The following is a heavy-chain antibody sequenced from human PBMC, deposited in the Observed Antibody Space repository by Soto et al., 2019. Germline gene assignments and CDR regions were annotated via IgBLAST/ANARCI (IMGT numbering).Heavy chain of an antibody. V-gene: IGHV5-10-1*01. J-gene: IGHJ6*02. CDR1: GYSFTSYW. Sequence: GESLKISCKGSGYSFTSYWISWVRQMPVKGLEWMGRIDPIDSYTNYSPSFQGHVTISADKSISTAYLQWSSLKASDTAMYYCAAPKQLSMGYYYGMDVWGQGTTVTVSS. CDR2: IDPIDSYT. D-gene: IGHD2-2*01. CDR3: AAPKQLSMGYYYGMDV.